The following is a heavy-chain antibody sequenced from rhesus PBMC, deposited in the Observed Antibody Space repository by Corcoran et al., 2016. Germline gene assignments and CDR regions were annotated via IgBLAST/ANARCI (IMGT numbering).Heavy chain of an antibody. CDR2: IYGSSGST. J-gene: IGHJ5-2*02. D-gene: IGHD6-31*01. CDR1: GGSISSGYD. V-gene: IGHV4-76*01. CDR3: ARRGYSSGWYQLDV. Sequence: QVQLQESGPGVVKPSETLSLTCAVSGGSISSGYDWSWIRQPPGEGLAWIGYIYGSSGSTTDTPSLMNRVTISKDASKNQFSLKLSSVTAADTAVYYCARRGYSSGWYQLDVWGRGVLVTVSS.